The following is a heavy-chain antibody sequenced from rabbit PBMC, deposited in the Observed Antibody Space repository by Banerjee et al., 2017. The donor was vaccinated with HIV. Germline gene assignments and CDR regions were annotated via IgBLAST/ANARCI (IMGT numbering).Heavy chain of an antibody. V-gene: IGHV1S43*01. CDR3: ARDLAGVIGWNFNL. Sequence: QEQLEESGGDLVKPEGTLTLTCKASGIDFTSYYYMCWVRQAPGKGLEWIGCITTNAGSTYYASWAKGRFTFTRSTSLNTVTLQMTSLTAADTATYFCARDLAGVIGWNFNLWGQGTLVTVS. D-gene: IGHD4-1*01. CDR1: GIDFTSYYY. J-gene: IGHJ4*01. CDR2: ITTNAGST.